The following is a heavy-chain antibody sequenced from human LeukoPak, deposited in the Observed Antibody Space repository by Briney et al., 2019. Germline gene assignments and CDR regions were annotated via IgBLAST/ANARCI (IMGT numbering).Heavy chain of an antibody. V-gene: IGHV4-59*08. CDR1: GGSISSYY. CDR3: ARQGSSSSEYFDY. Sequence: SETLSLTCTVSGGSISSYYWSWIRQPPGKGLERIGYIYYSGSTNYNPSLKSRVTISVDTSKNQFSLKLSSVTAADTAVYYCARQGSSSSEYFDYWGQGTLVTVPS. J-gene: IGHJ4*02. CDR2: IYYSGST. D-gene: IGHD6-13*01.